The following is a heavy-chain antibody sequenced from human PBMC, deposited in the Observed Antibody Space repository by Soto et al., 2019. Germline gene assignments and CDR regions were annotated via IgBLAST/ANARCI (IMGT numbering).Heavy chain of an antibody. CDR2: ISSSSSYT. CDR1: GFTFSSYS. V-gene: IGHV3-21*01. CDR3: ESGVGYYDILTGPNNPQYFQQ. J-gene: IGHJ1*01. D-gene: IGHD3-9*01. Sequence: EVQLVESGGGLVKPGGSLRLSCAASGFTFSSYSMNWVRQDPGKGLEWVSSISSSSSYTYYADSVKGRFTISRDNAKNSLYLQMKSLRAADTAVYYCESGVGYYDILTGPNNPQYFQQWGQGTLVSVSS.